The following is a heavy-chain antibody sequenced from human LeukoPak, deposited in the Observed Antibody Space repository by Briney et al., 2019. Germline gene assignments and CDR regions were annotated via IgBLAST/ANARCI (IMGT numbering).Heavy chain of an antibody. CDR1: GGSFSGYY. CDR3: ARDYYDSSGYYYGMDV. J-gene: IGHJ6*02. D-gene: IGHD3-22*01. CDR2: INHSGST. V-gene: IGHV4-34*01. Sequence: SETLSLTCAVYGGSFSGYYWSWIRQPPGKGLEWIGEINHSGSTNYNPSLKSRVTISVDTSKNQFSLKLSSVTAADTAVYHCARDYYDSSGYYYGMDVWGQGTTVTVSS.